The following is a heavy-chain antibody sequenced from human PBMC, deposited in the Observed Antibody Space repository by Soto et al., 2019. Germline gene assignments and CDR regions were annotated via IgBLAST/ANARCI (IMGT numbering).Heavy chain of an antibody. CDR1: GGSISSYY. D-gene: IGHD3-22*01. J-gene: IGHJ4*02. CDR3: ARVRLASDSSGYYSSYFDY. CDR2: IYYSGST. V-gene: IGHV4-59*01. Sequence: SETLSLTCTGSGGSISSYYWSWIRQPPGKGLEWIGYIYYSGSTNYNPSLKSRVTISVDTSKNQFSLKLSSVTAADTAVYYCARVRLASDSSGYYSSYFDYWGQGTLVTVS.